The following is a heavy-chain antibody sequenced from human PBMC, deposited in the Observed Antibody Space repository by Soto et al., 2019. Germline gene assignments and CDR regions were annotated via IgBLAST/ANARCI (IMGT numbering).Heavy chain of an antibody. V-gene: IGHV3-30*03. CDR3: VCSYGSIHFDY. CDR2: ISYDGSNK. CDR1: GFTFSSYG. Sequence: QVQLVESGGGVVQPGRSLRLSCAASGFTFSSYGMHWVRQAPGKGLEWVAVISYDGSNKYYADSVKGRFTISRDNSKNTLYLQMNSLRAEDTAVYYCVCSYGSIHFDYWGQGTLVTVSS. D-gene: IGHD5-18*01. J-gene: IGHJ4*02.